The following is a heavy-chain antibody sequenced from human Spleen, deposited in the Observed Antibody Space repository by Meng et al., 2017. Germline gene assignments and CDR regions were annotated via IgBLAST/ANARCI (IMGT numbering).Heavy chain of an antibody. D-gene: IGHD1-26*01. Sequence: GGSLRLSCAASEFTFSSYSMNWVRQAPGKGLEWVSSISSSSSYIYYADSVKGRFTISRDNAKNSLYLQMNSLRAEDTAVYYCASIVGATRVGDYWGQGTLVTVSS. CDR2: ISSSSSYI. V-gene: IGHV3-21*01. CDR1: EFTFSSYS. CDR3: ASIVGATRVGDY. J-gene: IGHJ4*02.